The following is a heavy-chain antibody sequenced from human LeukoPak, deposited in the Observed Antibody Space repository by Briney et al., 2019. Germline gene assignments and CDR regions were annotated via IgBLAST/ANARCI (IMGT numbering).Heavy chain of an antibody. J-gene: IGHJ5*02. Sequence: PGGSLRLSCAASGFTFSSYGMHWVRQAPGKGLEWVAVIWYDGSNKYYADSAKGRFTISRDNSKNTLYLQMNSLRAEDTAVYYCAKAYYSSSNWFDPWGQGTLVTVSS. CDR2: IWYDGSNK. CDR1: GFTFSSYG. CDR3: AKAYYSSSNWFDP. V-gene: IGHV3-33*06. D-gene: IGHD6-6*01.